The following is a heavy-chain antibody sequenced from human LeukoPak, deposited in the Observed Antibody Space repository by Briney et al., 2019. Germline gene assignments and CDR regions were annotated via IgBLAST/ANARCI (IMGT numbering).Heavy chain of an antibody. CDR2: IYHSGST. V-gene: IGHV4-59*01. CDR3: ASHYGSRFDY. CDR1: GGSISSYY. J-gene: IGHJ4*02. Sequence: SETLSLTCTVSGGSISSYYWSWIRQPPGKGLEWIGYIYHSGSTNYNPSLKSRVTIPIDTSKNQFSLKLRSVTAADTAMYYCASHYGSRFDYWGQGTLVTVSS. D-gene: IGHD3-10*01.